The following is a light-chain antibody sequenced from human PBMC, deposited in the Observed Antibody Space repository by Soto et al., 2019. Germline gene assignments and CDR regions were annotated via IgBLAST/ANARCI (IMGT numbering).Light chain of an antibody. CDR3: QQYGSSPFT. Sequence: ESVLTQSPGTLSMSPGERATLSCRASQSVSSSYSAWYQQKPGQAPRLLIYGASSRATGIPDRFSVSGSGTDFTLTISRLEPEDSAVYYCQQYGSSPFTFGPGTKVDIK. CDR1: QSVSSSY. V-gene: IGKV3-20*01. CDR2: GAS. J-gene: IGKJ3*01.